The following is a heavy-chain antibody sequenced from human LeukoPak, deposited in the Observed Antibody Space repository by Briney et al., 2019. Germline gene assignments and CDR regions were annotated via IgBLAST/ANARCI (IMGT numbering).Heavy chain of an antibody. Sequence: SETLSLTCTVSGGSISNYYWSWIRQPPGKGLEWIGYIYSSGITNYNPSLKSRVTISVDTSKNQFSLKLRSVTAADTAAYYCARQGDNSKWYVWFDPWGQGTLVTVSS. V-gene: IGHV4-59*08. J-gene: IGHJ5*02. CDR2: IYSSGIT. D-gene: IGHD2-15*01. CDR1: GGSISNYY. CDR3: ARQGDNSKWYVWFDP.